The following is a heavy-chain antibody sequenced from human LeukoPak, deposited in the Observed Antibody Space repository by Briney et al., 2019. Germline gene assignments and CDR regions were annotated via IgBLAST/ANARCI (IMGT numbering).Heavy chain of an antibody. D-gene: IGHD3-9*01. Sequence: GGSLRLSCAASGFTFSSYGMHWVRQAPGKGLEWVAVIWYDGSNKYYADSVKGRFTISRDNSKNTLYLQMNSLRAEDTAVYYCARGAPSGWLSNGDAFDIWGQGTMVTVSS. CDR1: GFTFSSYG. CDR2: IWYDGSNK. J-gene: IGHJ3*02. V-gene: IGHV3-33*01. CDR3: ARGAPSGWLSNGDAFDI.